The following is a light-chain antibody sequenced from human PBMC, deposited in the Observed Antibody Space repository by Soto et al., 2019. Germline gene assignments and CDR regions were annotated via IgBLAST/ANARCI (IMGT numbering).Light chain of an antibody. Sequence: QSALTQPRSVAGSPGQSVTISCTGTSSDVGGYNYVSWYQQHPGKAPKLMIYDVSKRPSGVPDRFSGSKSGNTASLTISGFQAEDEADYYCCSSAGSYTSVFGGGTKVTVL. J-gene: IGLJ3*02. CDR2: DVS. V-gene: IGLV2-11*01. CDR3: CSSAGSYTSV. CDR1: SSDVGGYNY.